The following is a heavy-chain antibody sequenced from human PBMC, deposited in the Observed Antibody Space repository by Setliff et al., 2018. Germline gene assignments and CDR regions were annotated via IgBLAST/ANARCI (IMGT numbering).Heavy chain of an antibody. CDR2: ILPLFGSA. CDR1: GGTLRTYA. D-gene: IGHD3-10*01. J-gene: IGHJ4*02. V-gene: IGHV1-69*13. Sequence: SVKGPCKASGGTLRTYAFNWVRQAPGQGLEWVGGILPLFGSATYARKFQGRVTITADESTSTTYMEVSSLTSEDTAEYFCARGPISGSGTYYGADWGQGTLVTVSS. CDR3: ARGPISGSGTYYGAD.